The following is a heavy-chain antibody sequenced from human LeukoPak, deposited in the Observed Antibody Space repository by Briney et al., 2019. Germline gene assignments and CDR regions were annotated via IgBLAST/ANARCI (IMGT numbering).Heavy chain of an antibody. CDR1: GFTFSSYG. CDR3: ARDSVHDDAFDI. J-gene: IGHJ3*02. V-gene: IGHV3-33*01. CDR2: IWYDGSNK. Sequence: GGSLRLSCAASGFTFSSYGMHWVRQAPGKGLEWVAVIWYDGSNKYYADSVKGRFTISRDNSKNTLYLQMNSLRAEDTAVYYCARDSVHDDAFDIWGQGTMVTVSS. D-gene: IGHD5/OR15-5a*01.